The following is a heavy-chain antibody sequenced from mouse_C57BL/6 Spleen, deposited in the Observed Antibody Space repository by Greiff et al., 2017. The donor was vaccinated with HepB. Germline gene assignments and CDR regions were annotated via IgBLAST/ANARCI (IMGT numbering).Heavy chain of an antibody. Sequence: EVQRVESGGGLVKPGGSLKLSCAASGFTFSDYGMHWVRQAPEKGLEWVAYISSGSSTIYYADTVKGRFTISRDNAKNTLFLQMTSLRSEDTAMYYCARKVRGDVRAMDYWGQGTSVTVSS. CDR2: ISSGSSTI. CDR1: GFTFSDYG. D-gene: IGHD3-1*01. V-gene: IGHV5-17*01. J-gene: IGHJ4*01. CDR3: ARKVRGDVRAMDY.